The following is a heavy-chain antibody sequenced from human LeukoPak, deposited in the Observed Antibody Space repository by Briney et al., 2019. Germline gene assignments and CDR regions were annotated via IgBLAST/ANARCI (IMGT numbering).Heavy chain of an antibody. D-gene: IGHD1-26*01. CDR2: ISSSGNTK. V-gene: IGHV3-48*01. CDR3: ASYRGELLDAPEYFQH. CDR1: GFTFSRYT. Sequence: PGGSLRLSCAASGFTFSRYTMNWVRQAPGKGLEWVSYISSSGNTKYYADSVKGRFTISRDNSKNTLYLQMNSLRAEDTAVYYCASYRGELLDAPEYFQHWGQGTLVTVSS. J-gene: IGHJ1*01.